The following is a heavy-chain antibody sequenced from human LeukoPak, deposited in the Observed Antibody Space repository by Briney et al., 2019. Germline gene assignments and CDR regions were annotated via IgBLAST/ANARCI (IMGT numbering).Heavy chain of an antibody. CDR3: ARDLDYYDRIFDY. D-gene: IGHD3-22*01. Sequence: GGSLRLSCAASGFTFSDYYMSWIRQAPGKGLEWVSYISSSGSTIYYADSVKGRFTISRDNAKNSLYLRMNSLRAEDTAVYYCARDLDYYDRIFDYWGQGTLVTVSS. J-gene: IGHJ4*02. CDR2: ISSSGSTI. CDR1: GFTFSDYY. V-gene: IGHV3-11*01.